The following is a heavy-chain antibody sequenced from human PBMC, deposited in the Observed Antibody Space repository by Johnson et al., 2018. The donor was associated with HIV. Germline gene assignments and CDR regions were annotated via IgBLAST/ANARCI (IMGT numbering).Heavy chain of an antibody. CDR3: AKAVAGGCDAFDI. V-gene: IGHV3-33*06. Sequence: QVQLVESGGGVVQPGRSLRLSCAASGFTFSSYGMHLVRQAPGKGLEWVAVIWYDGTNKYYAESVKGRFTISRDNSKNTLYLQLNGLRAEDTALYYCAKAVAGGCDAFDIWGQGTMVTVSS. CDR1: GFTFSSYG. J-gene: IGHJ3*02. CDR2: IWYDGTNK. D-gene: IGHD6-13*01.